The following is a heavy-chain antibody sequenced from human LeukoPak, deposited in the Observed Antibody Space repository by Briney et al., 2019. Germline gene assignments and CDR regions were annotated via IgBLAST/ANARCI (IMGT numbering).Heavy chain of an antibody. Sequence: SETLSLTCTVSGGSISSSNYYWGWIPHPPGKGLEWIGSIYYSGNTYYNPSLKSRVTISVDTSKNQFSLKLTSVTAADTAVYYCARSYIRVVLLYYWGQGTLVTVSS. CDR3: ARSYIRVVLLYY. CDR2: IYYSGNT. CDR1: GGSISSSNYY. V-gene: IGHV4-39*07. J-gene: IGHJ4*02. D-gene: IGHD3-10*01.